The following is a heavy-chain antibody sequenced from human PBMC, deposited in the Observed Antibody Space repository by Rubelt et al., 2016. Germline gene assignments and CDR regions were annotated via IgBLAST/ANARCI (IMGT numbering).Heavy chain of an antibody. CDR1: GFTVSSNY. D-gene: IGHD3-3*01. V-gene: IGHV3-21*04. CDR3: AGGPSENSITIVGVVTLWD. CDR2: ISSSSSYI. J-gene: IGHJ4*02. Sequence: EVQLVESGGGLVQPGGSLRLSCAASGFTVSSNYMSWVRQAPGKGLEWVSSISSSSSYIYYADSVKGRFTISRHNSKNTLYLQMNSLRAEDTAAYYCAGGPSENSITIVGVVTLWDWGQGTLVTVSS.